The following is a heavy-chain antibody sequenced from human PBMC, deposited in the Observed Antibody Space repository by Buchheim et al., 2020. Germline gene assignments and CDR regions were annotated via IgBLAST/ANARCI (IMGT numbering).Heavy chain of an antibody. J-gene: IGHJ4*02. D-gene: IGHD6-19*01. CDR3: AGVRDSGWDLWDY. CDR1: GFSFSVSH. Sequence: QVQLVESGGGLVKPGGSLRLSCAASGFSFSVSHMSWIRQAPGKGLEWLSYISGRGTPIYYADSVKGRFTISRDNAKNSVYLQMSSLGAEDTAVYYCAGVRDSGWDLWDYWGQGT. CDR2: ISGRGTPI. V-gene: IGHV3-11*01.